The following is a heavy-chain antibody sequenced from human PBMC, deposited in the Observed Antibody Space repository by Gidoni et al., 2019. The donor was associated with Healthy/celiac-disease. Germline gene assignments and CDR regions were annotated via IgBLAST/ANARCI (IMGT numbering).Heavy chain of an antibody. CDR1: GYSFTSYW. V-gene: IGHV5-51*01. J-gene: IGHJ6*02. D-gene: IGHD6-13*01. CDR3: ASGAAAAGKVYYYGMDV. Sequence: EVQLVQSGAEVKKPGESLKISCKGSGYSFTSYWIGWVRQMPGKGLECMGIIYPSDSDTRYSPSFQGQVTISADKSSSTAYLQWSSLKASDTAMYYCASGAAAAGKVYYYGMDVWGQGTTVTVSS. CDR2: IYPSDSDT.